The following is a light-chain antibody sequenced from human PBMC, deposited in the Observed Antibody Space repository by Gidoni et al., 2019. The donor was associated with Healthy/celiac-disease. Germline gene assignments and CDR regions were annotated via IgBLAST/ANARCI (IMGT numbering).Light chain of an antibody. CDR1: KLGDKY. J-gene: IGLJ2*01. V-gene: IGLV3-1*01. CDR2: QDT. Sequence: SYEMTQPPSVSVSPGQTANITCSGDKLGDKYACWYQQKPGQSTVVVIYQDTKRPSGITERFSGSNSGNTATLTISGTQAMDEAEYYCQAWDSSSVVFGGGTKLTVL. CDR3: QAWDSSSVV.